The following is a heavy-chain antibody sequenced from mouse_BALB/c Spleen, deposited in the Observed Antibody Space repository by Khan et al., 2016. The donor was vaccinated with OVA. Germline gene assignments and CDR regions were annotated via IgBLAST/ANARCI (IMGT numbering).Heavy chain of an antibody. D-gene: IGHD1-1*01. V-gene: IGHV3-2*02. J-gene: IGHJ2*01. CDR3: ARVYGGDFDY. Sequence: EVQLQESGPGLVKPSQSLSLTCTVTGYSITSDYAWNWIRQFPGNKLEWMGCISYSGNTNYNPSLKSRISLTRDTSKNQFFLQLNSVTTEDTAATYCARVYGGDFDYWGHGTTLTVSS. CDR1: GYSITSDYA. CDR2: ISYSGNT.